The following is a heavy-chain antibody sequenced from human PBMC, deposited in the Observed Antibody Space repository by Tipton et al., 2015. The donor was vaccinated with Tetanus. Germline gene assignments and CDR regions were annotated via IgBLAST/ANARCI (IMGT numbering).Heavy chain of an antibody. D-gene: IGHD6-6*01. J-gene: IGHJ3*02. CDR2: IRGAGFTT. Sequence: SLRLSCAASGFMFSSYDMTWVRQAPGKGLEWVSTIRGAGFTTYYADSVKGRFTISRDNSRNTLFLHMNSLRAEDTAVYFCAKDLRQLVRVDAFDTWGQGTLVTVSS. V-gene: IGHV3-23*01. CDR1: GFMFSSYD. CDR3: AKDLRQLVRVDAFDT.